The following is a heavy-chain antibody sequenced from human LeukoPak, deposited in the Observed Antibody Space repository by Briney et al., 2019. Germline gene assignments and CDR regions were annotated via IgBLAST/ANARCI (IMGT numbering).Heavy chain of an antibody. Sequence: GGSLRLSCAGSGFTFSSCAMSWVRQAPGKGLEWVSTISGRGGNTYYADSVKGRFTTSRDNSKNTLYLQMNSLRAEDTAVYYCAKSDSHTAVVTAFDYWGQGTLVTVSS. D-gene: IGHD5-18*01. V-gene: IGHV3-23*01. J-gene: IGHJ4*02. CDR2: ISGRGGNT. CDR1: GFTFSSCA. CDR3: AKSDSHTAVVTAFDY.